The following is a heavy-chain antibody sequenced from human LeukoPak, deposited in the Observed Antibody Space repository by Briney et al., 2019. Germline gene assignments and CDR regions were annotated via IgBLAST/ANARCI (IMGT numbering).Heavy chain of an antibody. V-gene: IGHV1-18*04. Sequence: ASVKVSCKASGYTFTSYHMHWVRQAPGQGLEWMGWISAYNGDINYAQKFQGRLTMTTDTFTNTAYLELRSLRSDDTAVYYCARDHSSSGQLFDYWGQGTPVTVSS. CDR2: ISAYNGDI. CDR1: GYTFTSYH. J-gene: IGHJ4*02. CDR3: ARDHSSSGQLFDY. D-gene: IGHD6-13*01.